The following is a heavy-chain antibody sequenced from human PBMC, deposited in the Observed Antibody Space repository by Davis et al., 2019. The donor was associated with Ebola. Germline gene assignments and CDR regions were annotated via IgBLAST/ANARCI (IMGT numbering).Heavy chain of an antibody. CDR2: ISAYNGHT. V-gene: IGHV1-18*01. Sequence: ASVKVSCKASGYTFQNYAISWVRQAPGQGLEWMGWISAYNGHTNYAQILQGRVTMTTDTSTGTAYMELRSLRSDDTAVYFCARTSIVGTTTTASDIWGQGTKVTVSS. J-gene: IGHJ3*02. CDR1: GYTFQNYA. CDR3: ARTSIVGTTTTASDI. D-gene: IGHD1-26*01.